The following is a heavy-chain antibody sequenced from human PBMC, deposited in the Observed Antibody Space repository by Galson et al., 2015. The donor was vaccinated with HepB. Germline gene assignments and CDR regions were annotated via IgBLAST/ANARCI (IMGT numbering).Heavy chain of an antibody. CDR3: ASSDYYDSSGYYYGIDY. V-gene: IGHV1-18*01. Sequence: QSGAEVKKPGASVKVSCKASGYTFTSYGISWVRQAPGQGLEWMGWISAYNGNTNYAQKLQGRVTMTTDTSTSTAYMELRSLRSDDTAVYYCASSDYYDSSGYYYGIDYWGQGTLVTVSS. D-gene: IGHD3-22*01. CDR2: ISAYNGNT. J-gene: IGHJ4*02. CDR1: GYTFTSYG.